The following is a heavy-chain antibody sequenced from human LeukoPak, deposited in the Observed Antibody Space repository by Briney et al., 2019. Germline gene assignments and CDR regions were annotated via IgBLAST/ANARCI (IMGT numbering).Heavy chain of an antibody. V-gene: IGHV4-59*01. CDR1: GGSINTYY. CDR3: VRDRELTY. J-gene: IGHJ4*02. CDR2: IYNSGST. Sequence: SETLSLTCTVSGGSINTYYWSWIRQPPGKGLEWIGYIYNSGSTNYNPSLRSRVTISVDTSKNQFSLKLNSVTAADTAVYYCVRDRELTYWSQGTLVTVSS. D-gene: IGHD1-26*01.